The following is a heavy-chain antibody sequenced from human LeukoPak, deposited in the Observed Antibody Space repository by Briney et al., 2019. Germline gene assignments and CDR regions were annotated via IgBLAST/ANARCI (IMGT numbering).Heavy chain of an antibody. J-gene: IGHJ4*02. CDR2: IKSKTDGGTT. Sequence: GGSLRLSCAASGFTFSNAWMSWVRQAPGKGLEWVGHIKSKTDGGTTDYAAPVKGRFTISRDDSKNTLYLQMNSLITEDTAVFYCTRQQLVLDYWGQGTLVAVSS. V-gene: IGHV3-15*01. CDR3: TRQQLVLDY. D-gene: IGHD6-13*01. CDR1: GFTFSNAW.